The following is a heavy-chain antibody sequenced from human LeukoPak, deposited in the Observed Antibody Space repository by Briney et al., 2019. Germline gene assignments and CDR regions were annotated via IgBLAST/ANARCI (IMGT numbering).Heavy chain of an antibody. Sequence: ASVKVPCKASGYTFSIYGISWVRQAPGQGLEWMGWISPYNGNTNQAQKLQGRVTMTTDTSTSTAYMELRSLRSDDTAVYYCARGGHCTNGVCYTFDYWGQGTLVTVSS. CDR3: ARGGHCTNGVCYTFDY. CDR1: GYTFSIYG. D-gene: IGHD2-8*01. CDR2: ISPYNGNT. V-gene: IGHV1-18*01. J-gene: IGHJ4*02.